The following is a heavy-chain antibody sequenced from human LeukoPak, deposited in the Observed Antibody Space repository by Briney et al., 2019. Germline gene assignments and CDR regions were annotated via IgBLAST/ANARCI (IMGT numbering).Heavy chain of an antibody. CDR3: ARGSGSNPFDY. CDR2: ISSSSSYI. CDR1: GFTFSSYS. D-gene: IGHD6-19*01. J-gene: IGHJ4*02. V-gene: IGHV3-21*01. Sequence: VGSLRLSCAASGFTFSSYSMNWVRQAPGKGLEWVSSISSSSSYIYYADSVKGRFTISRDNAKNSLYLQMNSLRAEDTAVYYCARGSGSNPFDYWGQGTLVTVSS.